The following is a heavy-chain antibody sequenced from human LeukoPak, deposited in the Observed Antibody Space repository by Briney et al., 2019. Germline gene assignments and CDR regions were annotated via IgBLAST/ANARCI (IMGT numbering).Heavy chain of an antibody. D-gene: IGHD2-15*01. CDR3: AMDQVAATLGVPWFDP. V-gene: IGHV3-30*02. J-gene: IGHJ5*02. Sequence: GGSLRLSCAASGFTFSSYGMHWVSQDPGKGLEWVAFRRYDGSNKYYADSVKGRFTIPRDNSKNTLYLQMNSLRAEDTAVYYCAMDQVAATLGVPWFDPWAQGTLVTVFS. CDR2: RRYDGSNK. CDR1: GFTFSSYG.